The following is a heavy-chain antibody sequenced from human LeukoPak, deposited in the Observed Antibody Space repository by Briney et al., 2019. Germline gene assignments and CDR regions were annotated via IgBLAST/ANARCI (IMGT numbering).Heavy chain of an antibody. V-gene: IGHV4-59*01. Sequence: PSETLSLTCTVSGGSISSYYWSWIRQSLGKGLEWIGYIYYSGSTNYNPSLKSRVTISVDTSKNQFSLKLSSVTAADTAVYYCARGRGYSYRLFDYWGQGTLVTVSS. D-gene: IGHD5-18*01. CDR3: ARGRGYSYRLFDY. J-gene: IGHJ4*02. CDR2: IYYSGST. CDR1: GGSISSYY.